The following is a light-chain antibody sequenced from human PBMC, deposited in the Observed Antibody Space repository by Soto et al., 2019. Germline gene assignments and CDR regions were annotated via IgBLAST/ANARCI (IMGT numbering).Light chain of an antibody. CDR1: QSVSSN. V-gene: IGKV3-15*01. CDR2: DAS. Sequence: EIVLTQSPATLSVSPGERATLSCRASQSVSSNLAWYQQKPGQAPRLLIYDASTWASGIPARFSGSGFGTEFTITIRSLQSEDFVVYYCQRYHHLCTFGQGTQVEIK. J-gene: IGKJ1*01. CDR3: QRYHHLCT.